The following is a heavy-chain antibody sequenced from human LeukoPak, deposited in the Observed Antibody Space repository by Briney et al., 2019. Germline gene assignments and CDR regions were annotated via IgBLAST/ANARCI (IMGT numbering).Heavy chain of an antibody. J-gene: IGHJ4*02. V-gene: IGHV3-21*01. CDR2: ISSSSSYI. Sequence: GGSLRLSCAASGFTFSSYSMNWVRQAPGKGLEWVSSISSSSSYIYYADSVKGRFTISRDNAKNSLYLQMNSLRAEDTAVYYCAREPPGRHYDSSGYPPDYWGQGTLVTVSS. CDR3: AREPPGRHYDSSGYPPDY. D-gene: IGHD3-22*01. CDR1: GFTFSSYS.